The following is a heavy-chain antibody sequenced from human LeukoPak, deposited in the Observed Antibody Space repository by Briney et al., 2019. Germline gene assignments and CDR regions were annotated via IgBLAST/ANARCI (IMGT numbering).Heavy chain of an antibody. Sequence: KASETLSLTCAVYGGSFSGYYWSWIRQPPGKGLEWIGEINHSGSTNYNPSLKSRVTISVDTSKNQFSLKLSSVTAADTAVYYCARGRFGGKRSSYYYYYYMDVWGKGTTVTVSS. D-gene: IGHD2-15*01. CDR3: ARGRFGGKRSSYYYYYYMDV. CDR1: GGSFSGYY. V-gene: IGHV4-34*01. CDR2: INHSGST. J-gene: IGHJ6*03.